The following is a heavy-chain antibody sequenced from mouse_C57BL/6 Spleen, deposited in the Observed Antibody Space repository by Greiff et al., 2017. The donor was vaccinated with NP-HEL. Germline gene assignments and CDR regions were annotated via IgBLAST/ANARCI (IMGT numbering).Heavy chain of an antibody. J-gene: IGHJ4*01. CDR1: GYTFTSYW. CDR2: IDPSDSYT. Sequence: QVQLQQPGAELVRPGTSVKLSCKASGYTFTSYWMHWVKQRPGQGLERIGVIDPSDSYTNYNQKFKGKATLTVDTSSSTAYMQLSSLTSEDSAVYYCARPSYSNYLYAMDYWGQGTSVTVSS. V-gene: IGHV1-59*01. D-gene: IGHD2-5*01. CDR3: ARPSYSNYLYAMDY.